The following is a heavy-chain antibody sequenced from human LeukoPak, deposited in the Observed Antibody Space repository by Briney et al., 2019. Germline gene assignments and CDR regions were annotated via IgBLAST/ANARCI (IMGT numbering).Heavy chain of an antibody. V-gene: IGHV3-66*01. Sequence: PGGSLRLSCAASGFTVSSNYMSWVRQAPGKGLEWVSVMYSGGNTRYADSVKGRFTISRDNSKNTLYLQMNSLRAEDTAVYYCARDADGGLDYWGQGTLVTVSS. CDR1: GFTVSSNY. CDR2: MYSGGNT. J-gene: IGHJ4*02. CDR3: ARDADGGLDY. D-gene: IGHD2-15*01.